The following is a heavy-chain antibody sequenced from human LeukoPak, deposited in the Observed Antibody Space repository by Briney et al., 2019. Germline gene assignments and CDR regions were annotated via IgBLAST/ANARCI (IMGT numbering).Heavy chain of an antibody. CDR2: TYYRSKWNY. V-gene: IGHV6-1*01. D-gene: IGHD2-15*01. CDR1: GDSVSTTTSI. CDR3: ARDTDRRSSPGSWFDP. Sequence: SQTLSLTCAISGDSVSTTTSIWNWIRQSPSRGLEWLGRTYYRSKWNYDYADSVKSRITISPDTSENQFSLQLQFVTPEDSAVYYCARDTDRRSSPGSWFDPWGQGTLVTVSS. J-gene: IGHJ5*02.